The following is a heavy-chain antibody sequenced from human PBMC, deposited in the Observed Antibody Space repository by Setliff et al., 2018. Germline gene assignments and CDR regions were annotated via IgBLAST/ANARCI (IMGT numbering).Heavy chain of an antibody. CDR1: GFIFTSYS. J-gene: IGHJ4*02. V-gene: IGHV3-48*01. D-gene: IGHD6-6*01. Sequence: PGGSLRLSCAASGFIFTSYSLNWVRQAPGKGLEWISFVNSGNTICDADSVRGRFTISRDNARNSPYLEMNRLRADDTAVYYCAKSSGSSSSTNLEYLGPGTLVTVSS. CDR2: VNSGNTI. CDR3: AKSSGSSSSTNLEY.